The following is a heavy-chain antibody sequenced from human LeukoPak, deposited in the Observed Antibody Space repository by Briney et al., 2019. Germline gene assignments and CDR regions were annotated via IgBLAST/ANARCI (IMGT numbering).Heavy chain of an antibody. CDR1: GYTFTSYA. CDR2: INTNTGNP. CDR3: ARDLGYYYDSSGYYYPGDY. V-gene: IGHV7-4-1*02. J-gene: IGHJ4*02. D-gene: IGHD3-22*01. Sequence: ASVKVSCKASGYTFTSYAMNWVRQAPGQGLEWMGWINTNTGNPTYAQGFTGRFVFSLDTSVSTAYLQISSLKAEDTAVYYCARDLGYYYDSSGYYYPGDYWGQGTLVTVSS.